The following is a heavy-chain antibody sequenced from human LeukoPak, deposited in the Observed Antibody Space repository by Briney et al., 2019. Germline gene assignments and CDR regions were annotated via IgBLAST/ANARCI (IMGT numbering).Heavy chain of an antibody. J-gene: IGHJ4*02. CDR3: AKGGQDFDFWRFDY. CDR2: ISGSGGRT. V-gene: IGHV3-23*01. Sequence: GGSLRLSCAASGFSFSVYAMSWVRQAPGKGLEWVSSISGSGGRTYYTNSVKGRFTISRENFKNTVYLEMNDLGAEDTALYYCAKGGQDFDFWRFDYWGQGNLVIVSS. D-gene: IGHD3-3*01. CDR1: GFSFSVYA.